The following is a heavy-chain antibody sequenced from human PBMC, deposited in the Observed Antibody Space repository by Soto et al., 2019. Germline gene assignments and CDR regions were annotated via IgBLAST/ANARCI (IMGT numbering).Heavy chain of an antibody. Sequence: GASVKVSCKASGYTFTSYGTSWVRQAPGQGLEWMGWISAYNGNTNYAQKLQGRVTMTTDTSTSTAYMELRSLRSDDTAVYYCARGLRQQKGYYGMDVWGQGTTVTVSS. CDR2: ISAYNGNT. D-gene: IGHD3-16*01. CDR1: GYTFTSYG. J-gene: IGHJ6*02. V-gene: IGHV1-18*04. CDR3: ARGLRQQKGYYGMDV.